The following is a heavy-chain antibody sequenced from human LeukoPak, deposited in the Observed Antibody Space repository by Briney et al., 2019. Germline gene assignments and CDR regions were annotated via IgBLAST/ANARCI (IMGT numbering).Heavy chain of an antibody. Sequence: GASVKVSCKASGGTFSSYAISWVRQAPGQGLEWMGGIIPIFGTANYARKFQGRVTITADESTSTAYMELSSLRSEDTAVYYCASSPTVYYGSGSHPTNWFDPWGQGTLVTVSS. CDR1: GGTFSSYA. J-gene: IGHJ5*02. CDR3: ASSPTVYYGSGSHPTNWFDP. CDR2: IIPIFGTA. D-gene: IGHD3-10*01. V-gene: IGHV1-69*13.